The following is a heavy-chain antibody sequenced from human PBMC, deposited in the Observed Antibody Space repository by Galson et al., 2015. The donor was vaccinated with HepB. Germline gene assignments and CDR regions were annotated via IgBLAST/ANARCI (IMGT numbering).Heavy chain of an antibody. J-gene: IGHJ4*02. Sequence: SLRLSCAASGFTFSSFWMTWVRQAPGKGLEWVANIRQDGSEKYYVDSVKGRFTISRDNAKNSLYLQMSSLRAEDTAVYYCASCSDGYSFGPDDYWGQGTLVAVSS. V-gene: IGHV3-7*01. CDR3: ASCSDGYSFGPDDY. D-gene: IGHD5-18*01. CDR1: GFTFSSFW. CDR2: IRQDGSEK.